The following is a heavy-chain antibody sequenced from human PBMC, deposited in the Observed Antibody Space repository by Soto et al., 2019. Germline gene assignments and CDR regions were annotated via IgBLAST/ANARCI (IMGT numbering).Heavy chain of an antibody. D-gene: IGHD3-22*01. CDR1: GYTFTNSG. CDR2: IGAYNGHT. J-gene: IGHJ6*02. V-gene: IGHV1-18*01. CDR3: AREDYYYISGYLPVRYYFGMDV. Sequence: ASVKVSCKASGYTFTNSGISWVRQAPGQGLEWMGWIGAYNGHTKYAQKLQGRVTMTTDTSASTAYMELRSLKSDDTAVYYCAREDYYYISGYLPVRYYFGMDVWGQGTTVTVSS.